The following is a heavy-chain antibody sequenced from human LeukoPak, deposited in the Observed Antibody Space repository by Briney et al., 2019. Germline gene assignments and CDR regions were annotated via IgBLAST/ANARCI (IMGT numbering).Heavy chain of an antibody. D-gene: IGHD3-10*01. CDR2: IKQDGSEK. Sequence: GGSLRLSCAASGFTFSSYWMSWVRHAPGKGLEWVANIKQDGSEKYYVDSVKGRFTISRDNAKNSLYLQMNSLRAEDTAVYYCARTLTYYYGSGSSTPFYYYYGMDVWGQGTTVTVSS. CDR1: GFTFSSYW. V-gene: IGHV3-7*04. J-gene: IGHJ6*02. CDR3: ARTLTYYYGSGSSTPFYYYYGMDV.